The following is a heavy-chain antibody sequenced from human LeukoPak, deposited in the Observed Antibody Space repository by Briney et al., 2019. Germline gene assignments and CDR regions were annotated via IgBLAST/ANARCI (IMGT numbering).Heavy chain of an antibody. V-gene: IGHV3-66*01. Sequence: PGGSLRLSCAASGFTVNSNYMSWVRQAPGKGLEWVSVVYSGDRTYYADSVKGRFTISRDDSTNTLHLLMNSLRAEDTAVYYCAKDQRGLMVYATVDYWGQGTLVTVSS. CDR3: AKDQRGLMVYATVDY. J-gene: IGHJ4*02. CDR2: VYSGDRT. CDR1: GFTVNSNY. D-gene: IGHD2-8*01.